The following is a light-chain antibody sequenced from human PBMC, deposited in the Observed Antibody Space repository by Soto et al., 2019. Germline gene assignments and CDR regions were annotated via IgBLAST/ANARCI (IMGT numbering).Light chain of an antibody. V-gene: IGLV6-57*03. CDR1: SGSIASNY. Sequence: NLMLTQPHSGSEYPGKTVTISCTRSSGSIASNYVQWYQQRPGSAPTTVIYEDNQRPSGVPDRFSGSIDSSSNSASLTISGLKTEDEADYYCQSYDSSNQGVFGGGTKVTVL. J-gene: IGLJ3*02. CDR3: QSYDSSNQGV. CDR2: EDN.